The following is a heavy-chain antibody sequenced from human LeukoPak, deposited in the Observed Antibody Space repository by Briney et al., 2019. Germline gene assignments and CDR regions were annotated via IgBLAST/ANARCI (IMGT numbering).Heavy chain of an antibody. Sequence: GGSLRLSCAASGFTFSSYGMHWVRQAPGKGLEWVAVIWYDGSNKYYADSVKGRFTISRDNSKNTLYLQMNSLRAEDTAVYYCARGRGGHLGELSPRAKTAHYYGMDVWGQGTTVTVSS. J-gene: IGHJ6*02. CDR3: ARGRGGHLGELSPRAKTAHYYGMDV. CDR1: GFTFSSYG. D-gene: IGHD3-16*02. CDR2: IWYDGSNK. V-gene: IGHV3-33*01.